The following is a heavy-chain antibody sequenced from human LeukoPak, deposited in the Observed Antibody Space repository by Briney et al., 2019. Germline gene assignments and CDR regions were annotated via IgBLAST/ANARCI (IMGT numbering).Heavy chain of an antibody. V-gene: IGHV4-59*12. CDR1: GGSISSYY. CDR3: ARDPGYGGQIDS. Sequence: QVQLQESGPGLVKPSETLSLTCTVSGGSISSYYWSWIRQPPGKGLEWIGYIYYSGSTNYNPSLKSRVTMSVDTSKNQFSLKLSSVTAADTALYYCARDPGYGGQIDSWGQGTLVTVSS. D-gene: IGHD4-23*01. J-gene: IGHJ4*02. CDR2: IYYSGST.